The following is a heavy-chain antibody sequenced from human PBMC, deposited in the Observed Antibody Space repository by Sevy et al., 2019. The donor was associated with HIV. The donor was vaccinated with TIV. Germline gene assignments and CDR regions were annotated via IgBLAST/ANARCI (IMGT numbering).Heavy chain of an antibody. V-gene: IGHV3-30*02. CDR3: AKVGYSNFDY. D-gene: IGHD4-4*01. Sequence: GGSLRLSCAASGFTFSSYGMHWVRQTPGKGLEWVAFIRYDGSNKYYADSVKGRFTISRDNSKNTLYLQMNSLRAEDTAVYYCAKVGYSNFDYWGQGTLVTVSS. J-gene: IGHJ4*02. CDR1: GFTFSSYG. CDR2: IRYDGSNK.